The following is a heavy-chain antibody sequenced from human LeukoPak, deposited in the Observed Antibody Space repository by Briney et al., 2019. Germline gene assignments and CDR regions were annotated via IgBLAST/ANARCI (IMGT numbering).Heavy chain of an antibody. V-gene: IGHV3-7*01. D-gene: IGHD3-16*01. CDR2: IKQDGSEK. Sequence: GGALTLSCAASGFTLGNYWLSWLRQAPGKGLEWVANIKQDGSEKYYVDPVKGRFTISRDNANSALYLQMNSLRAEDTAVYYSASTFAGRREWGQGTLVTVSS. CDR1: GFTLGNYW. CDR3: ASTFAGRRE. J-gene: IGHJ4*02.